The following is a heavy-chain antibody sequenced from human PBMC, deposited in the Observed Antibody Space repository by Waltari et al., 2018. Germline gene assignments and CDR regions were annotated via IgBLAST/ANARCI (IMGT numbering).Heavy chain of an antibody. CDR1: GFTFGNSA. Sequence: EVQLLESGGGLVQPGGSLRLSCAASGFTFGNSALSWVRQAPGTGLEWITGIRGSSSSTYYADSVKCRFTISRDNSKNTLYLQMNSLRVEDTAVYFCAKVEGGIVTRYYALDIWGQGTMVTVSS. CDR2: IRGSSSST. D-gene: IGHD3-16*02. CDR3: AKVEGGIVTRYYALDI. J-gene: IGHJ3*02. V-gene: IGHV3-23*01.